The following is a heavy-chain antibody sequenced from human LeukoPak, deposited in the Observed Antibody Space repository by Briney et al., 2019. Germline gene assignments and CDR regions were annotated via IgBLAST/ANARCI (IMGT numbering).Heavy chain of an antibody. J-gene: IGHJ4*02. CDR3: ARTDSSGYYGAY. V-gene: IGHV4-30-4*01. CDR1: GGSISSGDYY. Sequence: PSETLSLTCAVSGGSISSGDYYWSWIRQPLGKGLEWIGYIYYSGSTYYNPSLKSRLTMSVDTSNNLFSLKLSSVTAADTAVYYCARTDSSGYYGAYWGQGTLVTVSS. CDR2: IYYSGST. D-gene: IGHD3-22*01.